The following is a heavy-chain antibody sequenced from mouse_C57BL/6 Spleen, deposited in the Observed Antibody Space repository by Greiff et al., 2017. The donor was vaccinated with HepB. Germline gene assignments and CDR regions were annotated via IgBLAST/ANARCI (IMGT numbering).Heavy chain of an antibody. CDR2: INPNNGGT. Sequence: EVQLVESGPELVKPGASVKISCKASGYTFTDYYMNWVKQSHGKSLEWIGDINPNNGGTSYNQKFKGKATLTVDKSSSTAYMELRSLTSEDSAVYYCAKGTRSSDYWGQGTTLTVSS. CDR3: AKGTRSSDY. CDR1: GYTFTDYY. D-gene: IGHD1-1*01. V-gene: IGHV1-26*01. J-gene: IGHJ2*01.